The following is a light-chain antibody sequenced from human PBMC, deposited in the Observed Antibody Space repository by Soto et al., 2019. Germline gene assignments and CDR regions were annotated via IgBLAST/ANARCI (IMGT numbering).Light chain of an antibody. CDR2: AAS. V-gene: IGKV1-27*01. CDR1: QGISNY. Sequence: DIQMTQSPSSLSASVGDRVTITCPASQGISNYLAWYQQKPGKVPKLLIYAASTLQSVVPSRFSGSGSGTDFTLTISSLQTEDVATYYCQKYNSAPRTFGQGTKVEIK. J-gene: IGKJ1*01. CDR3: QKYNSAPRT.